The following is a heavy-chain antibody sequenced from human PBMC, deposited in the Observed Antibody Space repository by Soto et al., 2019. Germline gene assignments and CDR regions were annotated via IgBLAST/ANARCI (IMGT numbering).Heavy chain of an antibody. CDR3: VRSRAGITLYALVV. V-gene: IGHV3-30*04. J-gene: IGHJ6*02. Sequence: GGSLRLSCTASGFTFSRYAMHWVRQAPGKGLEWVVGITYDGRTTYYSKSARGRFTISRDNSNNTLYLQMSSLRAEDTALYYCVRSRAGITLYALVVWGQGATVPV. CDR1: GFTFSRYA. D-gene: IGHD2-8*01. CDR2: ITYDGRTT.